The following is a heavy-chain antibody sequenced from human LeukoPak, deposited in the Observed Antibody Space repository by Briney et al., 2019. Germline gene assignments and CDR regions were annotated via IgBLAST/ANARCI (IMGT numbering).Heavy chain of an antibody. Sequence: PGGSLRLSCAASGFTFSSYSMNWVRQAPGKGLEWVSSISSSSSYIYYADSVKGRFTISRDNAKNSLYLQMNSLRAEDTAVYYCARVSLVVPSDAFDIWGQGTMVTVSS. CDR2: ISSSSSYI. CDR1: GFTFSSYS. V-gene: IGHV3-21*01. CDR3: ARVSLVVPSDAFDI. J-gene: IGHJ3*02. D-gene: IGHD2-15*01.